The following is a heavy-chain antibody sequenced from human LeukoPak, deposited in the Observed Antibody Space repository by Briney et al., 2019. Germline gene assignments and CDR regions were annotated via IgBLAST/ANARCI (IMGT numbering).Heavy chain of an antibody. Sequence: SETLSLTCTVSGGSISSYYWSWIRQPPGKGLEWIGYTYYSGSTNYNPSLKSRVTISVDTSKNQFSLKLSSVTAADTAVYYCAREANSGSYPTLDDAFDIWGQGTMVTVSS. CDR2: TYYSGST. J-gene: IGHJ3*02. CDR3: AREANSGSYPTLDDAFDI. CDR1: GGSISSYY. V-gene: IGHV4-59*01. D-gene: IGHD1-26*01.